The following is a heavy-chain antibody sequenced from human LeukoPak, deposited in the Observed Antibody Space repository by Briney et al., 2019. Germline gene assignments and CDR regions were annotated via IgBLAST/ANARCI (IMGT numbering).Heavy chain of an antibody. CDR3: ARVGTVRGTTPFDY. Sequence: SETLSLTCAVSGGSISSSNWWSWVRPPPGKGLEWIGEIYHSGSTNYNPSLKSRVTISVDKSKNQFSLKLSSVTAADTAVYYCARVGTVRGTTPFDYWGQGTLVTVSS. D-gene: IGHD3-10*01. CDR2: IYHSGST. V-gene: IGHV4-4*02. CDR1: GGSISSSNW. J-gene: IGHJ4*02.